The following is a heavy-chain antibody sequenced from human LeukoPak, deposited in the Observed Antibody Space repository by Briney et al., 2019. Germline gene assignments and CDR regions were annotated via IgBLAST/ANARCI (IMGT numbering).Heavy chain of an antibody. CDR3: ARERSDWFDP. V-gene: IGHV4-59*01. J-gene: IGHJ5*02. Sequence: PSETLSVTCTVWGGSISRYYWSWIRQPPGKGLEWIGYIYYSGSTNYNPFLKSRVTISVDTSKNQFSLKLSSVTAADTAVYYCARERSDWFDPWGQGTLVTVSS. CDR2: IYYSGST. CDR1: GGSISRYY.